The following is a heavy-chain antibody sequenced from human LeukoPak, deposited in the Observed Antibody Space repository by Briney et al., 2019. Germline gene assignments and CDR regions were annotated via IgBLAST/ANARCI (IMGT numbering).Heavy chain of an antibody. CDR1: GFTFSSYG. D-gene: IGHD5-12*01. CDR3: ANQGGATSWYYFDY. V-gene: IGHV3-30*18. Sequence: PGRSLRLSCAASGFTFSSYGMHWVRQAPGKGLEWVAVISYDGSNKYYADSVKGRFTISRDNSKNTLYLQMNSLRAEDTAVYYCANQGGATSWYYFDYWGQGTLVTVSS. J-gene: IGHJ4*02. CDR2: ISYDGSNK.